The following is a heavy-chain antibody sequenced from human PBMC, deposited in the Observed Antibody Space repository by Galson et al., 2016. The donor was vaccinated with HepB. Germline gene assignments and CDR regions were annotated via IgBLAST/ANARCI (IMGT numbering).Heavy chain of an antibody. CDR1: GFSVSQNY. V-gene: IGHV3-53*01. CDR2: IYSGNNA. D-gene: IGHD3-10*01. CDR3: ARAGSRVGFYLRFGFFDS. Sequence: SLRLSCAVSGFSVSQNYMTWVRQAPGKGLEWLSVIYSGNNAYYADSVKGRSTISRDNFRNTLHLQINSLRAEDTAVYYCARAGSRVGFYLRFGFFDSWGQGTLVTVSS. J-gene: IGHJ4*02.